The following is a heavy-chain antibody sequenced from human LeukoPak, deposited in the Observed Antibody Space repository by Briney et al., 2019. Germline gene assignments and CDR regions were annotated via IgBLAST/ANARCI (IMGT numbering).Heavy chain of an antibody. Sequence: GGSLRLSCAASGLTFSSYWMHWVRHAPGKGLVWVSRINNDGSSTNYADSVKGRFTISRDNAKNTLYLQMNSLRAEDTAVYYCAKVERVGATWFDYWGQGTLVTVSS. CDR3: AKVERVGATWFDY. CDR2: INNDGSST. V-gene: IGHV3-74*01. D-gene: IGHD1-26*01. CDR1: GLTFSSYW. J-gene: IGHJ4*02.